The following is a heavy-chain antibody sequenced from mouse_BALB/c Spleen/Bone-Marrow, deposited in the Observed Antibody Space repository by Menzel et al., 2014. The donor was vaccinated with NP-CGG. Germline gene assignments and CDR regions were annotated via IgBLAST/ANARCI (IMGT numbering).Heavy chain of an antibody. CDR1: GFNIKDTY. J-gene: IGHJ3*01. V-gene: IGHV14-3*02. Sequence: EVQLQQSGAELVKPGASVKLSCTASGFNIKDTYMHWVKQRPEQGLEWIGRIDPANGNTKYDPKFQGKATITADTSSNTAYLQLSSRTSDDTAVYYCAFYYDGGSLFAYWGQGTLVTVSA. D-gene: IGHD1-1*01. CDR3: AFYYDGGSLFAY. CDR2: IDPANGNT.